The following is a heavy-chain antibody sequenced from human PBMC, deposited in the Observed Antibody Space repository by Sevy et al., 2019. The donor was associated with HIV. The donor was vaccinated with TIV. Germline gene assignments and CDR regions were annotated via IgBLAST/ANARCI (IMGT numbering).Heavy chain of an antibody. CDR1: GDSINTYY. V-gene: IGHV4-59*08. CDR2: VSHSGNT. D-gene: IGHD2-2*02. J-gene: IGHJ4*02. Sequence: SETLSLTCTVSGDSINTYYWSWIRQPPGKGLEWIGYVSHSGNTNYNPSLKSRASMSVDTSTKQCSLKVKSVTAADTAVDYWARVRWDLVVVPGATPGCYFDSWGQGTLVTVSS. CDR3: ARVRWDLVVVPGATPGCYFDS.